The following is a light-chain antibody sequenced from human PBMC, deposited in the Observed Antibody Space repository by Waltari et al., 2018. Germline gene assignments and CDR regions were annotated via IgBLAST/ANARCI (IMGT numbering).Light chain of an antibody. V-gene: IGKV2-28*01. J-gene: IGKJ1*01. CDR3: RQALQSLWT. Sequence: DIVMTQSPLSLPVTPGERASIPCRSRKSLLHSNGYTYLAWYLQKPGQSPQLLIYLGSNRASGVPDRVSGSGSGTDVTLKISRVEAEDVGVYYCRQALQSLWTFGQGTKVEIK. CDR2: LGS. CDR1: KSLLHSNGYTY.